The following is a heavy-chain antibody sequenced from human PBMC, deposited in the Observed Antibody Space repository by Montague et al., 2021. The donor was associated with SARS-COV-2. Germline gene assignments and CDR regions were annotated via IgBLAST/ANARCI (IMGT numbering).Heavy chain of an antibody. CDR2: IDHSGST. J-gene: IGHJ3*02. D-gene: IGHD3-9*01. Sequence: SETLSLTCAVYGGSFSGYYWSWIRQPPGKGLVWIGEIDHSGSTNYNPSLKSRVTISLDTSKNQFSLRLNSVTAADTAVYYCARGRYFHWLLFALNDAFDIWGQGTMVTVSS. CDR1: GGSFSGYY. V-gene: IGHV4-34*01. CDR3: ARGRYFHWLLFALNDAFDI.